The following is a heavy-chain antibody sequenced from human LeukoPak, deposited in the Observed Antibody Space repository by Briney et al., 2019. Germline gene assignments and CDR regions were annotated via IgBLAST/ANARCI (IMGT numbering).Heavy chain of an antibody. D-gene: IGHD2-21*02. CDR3: ARDYCGGDCSLDY. V-gene: IGHV3-33*08. Sequence: GGSLRLSCAASGFTFSSCSMNRVRQAPGKGLEWVAVIWYDGSNKYYADSVKGRFTISRDNSKNTLYLQMNSLRAEDTAVYYCARDYCGGDCSLDYWGQGTLVTVSS. CDR2: IWYDGSNK. J-gene: IGHJ4*02. CDR1: GFTFSSCS.